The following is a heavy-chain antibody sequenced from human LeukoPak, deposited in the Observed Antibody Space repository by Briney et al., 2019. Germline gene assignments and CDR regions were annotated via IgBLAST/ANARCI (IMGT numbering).Heavy chain of an antibody. Sequence: GGSPRLSCAASGFTFSSYAMHWVRQAPGKGLEWVAVISYDGSNKYYADSVKGRFTISRDNSKNTLYLQMNSLRAEDTAVYYCARDSGYAPSYAFDIWGQGTMVTVSS. CDR3: ARDSGYAPSYAFDI. CDR1: GFTFSSYA. V-gene: IGHV3-30-3*01. CDR2: ISYDGSNK. D-gene: IGHD5-12*01. J-gene: IGHJ3*02.